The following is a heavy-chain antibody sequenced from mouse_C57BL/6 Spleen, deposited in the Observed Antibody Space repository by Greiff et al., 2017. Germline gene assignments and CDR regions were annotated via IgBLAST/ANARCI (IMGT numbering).Heavy chain of an antibody. CDR2: IHPSSGST. V-gene: IGHV1-64*01. Sequence: VQLQQPGAELVKPGASVKLSCKASGYTFTSYWMHWVKQRPGQGLEWIGMIHPSSGSTNYNEKFKSKATLTVNKSSSTAYMQLSSLTSEDSAVYYCARDGGYSNSYYFDYWGQGTTLTVSS. CDR1: GYTFTSYW. J-gene: IGHJ2*01. CDR3: ARDGGYSNSYYFDY. D-gene: IGHD2-3*01.